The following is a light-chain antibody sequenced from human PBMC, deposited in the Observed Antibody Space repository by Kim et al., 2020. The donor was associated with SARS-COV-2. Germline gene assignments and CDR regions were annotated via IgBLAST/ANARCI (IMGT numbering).Light chain of an antibody. J-gene: IGLJ3*02. CDR2: DTN. Sequence: QALVTQEPSLTVSPGGTVTLTCGSSTGAVTSSHYTYWFQQKPGQVPRTLIYDTNKKYSSTPARFSGSLLGDKAALTLSGAQPDDEADYYCFLYYGGPRVFGGGTQLTVL. CDR3: FLYYGGPRV. V-gene: IGLV7-46*01. CDR1: TGAVTSSHY.